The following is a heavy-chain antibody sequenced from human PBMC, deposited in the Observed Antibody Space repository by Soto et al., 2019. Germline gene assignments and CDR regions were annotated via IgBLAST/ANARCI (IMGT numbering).Heavy chain of an antibody. J-gene: IGHJ4*02. CDR1: GLTFGVYP. D-gene: IGHD3-10*01. V-gene: IGHV3-49*03. CDR3: TFEGGVRGVIDY. CDR2: IRSKAYGGTT. Sequence: GGSLDLSCRVLGLTFGVYPWSWFRQPPGKGLEWVGFIRSKAYGGTTEYAASVKGRFTISRDDSKSIAYLQMNSLKTEDTAVYYCTFEGGVRGVIDYWGQGTLVTVSS.